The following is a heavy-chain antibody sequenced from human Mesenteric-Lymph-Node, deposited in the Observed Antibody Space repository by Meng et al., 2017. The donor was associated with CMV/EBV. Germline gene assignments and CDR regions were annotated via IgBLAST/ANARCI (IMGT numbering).Heavy chain of an antibody. CDR1: GFSVSANY. Sequence: GESLKISCAASGFSVSANYMTWVRQAPGKGLEWVSLIRGDESTSYADSVQGRFTISRDNSKNTVYLQMNSLRAEDTAVYYCARACRLMYNCYLDSWGQGIQVTVSS. V-gene: IGHV3-53*01. D-gene: IGHD1-20*01. CDR3: ARACRLMYNCYLDS. CDR2: IRGDEST. J-gene: IGHJ4*02.